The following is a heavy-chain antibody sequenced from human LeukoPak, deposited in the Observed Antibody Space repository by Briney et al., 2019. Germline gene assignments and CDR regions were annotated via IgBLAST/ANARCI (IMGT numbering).Heavy chain of an antibody. CDR2: MNPNSGNT. J-gene: IGHJ4*02. CDR3: ARRVRRYGDYFFDY. D-gene: IGHD4-17*01. Sequence: ASAKVSCKASGYTFTSYYMHWVRQATGQGLEWMGWMNPNSGNTGYAQKFQGRVTMTRNTSISTAYMELSSLRSEDTAVYYCARRVRRYGDYFFDYWGQGTLVTVSS. CDR1: GYTFTSYY. V-gene: IGHV1-8*02.